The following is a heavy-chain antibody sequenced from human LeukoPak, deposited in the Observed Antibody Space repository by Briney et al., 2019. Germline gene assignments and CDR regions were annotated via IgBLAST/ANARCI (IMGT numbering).Heavy chain of an antibody. CDR3: ARVIDGWYFDY. CDR2: INSGGSST. J-gene: IGHJ4*02. D-gene: IGHD6-19*01. CDR1: RFTFSSYW. V-gene: IGHV3-74*01. Sequence: GGSLRLSCAASRFTFSSYWMHWVRQAPGKGLVWVSRINSGGSSTSYADFVKGRFTISRDNAKNTLSLQMDSLRAEDTAVYYCARVIDGWYFDYWGQGTLVTVSS.